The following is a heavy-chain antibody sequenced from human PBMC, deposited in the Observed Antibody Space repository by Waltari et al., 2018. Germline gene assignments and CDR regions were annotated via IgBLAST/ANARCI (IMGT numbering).Heavy chain of an antibody. CDR3: ARGQGLMYFDY. CDR1: GDSIRSNY. CDR2: IYISGST. D-gene: IGHD2-15*01. V-gene: IGHV4-4*07. Sequence: QVQLQESGPGLVKPAETLSLTCTVSGDSIRSNYWNWIRQPAGKGLEWIGRIYISGSTYYNPSLKSRATMSLDPSKNQLSLRLNSVTASDTAVYYCARGQGLMYFDYWGQGALVTVSS. J-gene: IGHJ4*02.